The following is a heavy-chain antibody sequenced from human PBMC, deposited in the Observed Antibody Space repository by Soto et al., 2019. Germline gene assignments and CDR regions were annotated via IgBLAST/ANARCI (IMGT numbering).Heavy chain of an antibody. CDR2: IIDSGGST. D-gene: IGHD6-13*01. V-gene: IGHV3-23*01. CDR3: ARYSSSWYFSFWFDP. J-gene: IGHJ5*02. CDR1: GFTFSSCA. Sequence: PGGSLRLSCAASGFTFSSCAMGWVRQAPGKGLEWVSDIIDSGGSTYYADSVKGRFTISRDNAKNSLYLQMNSLRAEDTAVYYCARYSSSWYFSFWFDPWGQGTLVTVSS.